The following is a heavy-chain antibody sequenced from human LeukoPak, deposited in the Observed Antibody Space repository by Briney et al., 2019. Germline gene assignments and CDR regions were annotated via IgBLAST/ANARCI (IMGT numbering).Heavy chain of an antibody. CDR2: VYYSGST. Sequence: SETLSLTCTVSGGSISSGGYYWSWIRQHPGKGLEWIGYVYYSGSTYYNPSLKSRVTISVDTSKNQFSLKLSSVTAADTAVYYCARRIAARPYYFDNWGQGTLVTVSS. V-gene: IGHV4-31*03. CDR1: GGSISSGGYY. D-gene: IGHD6-6*01. CDR3: ARRIAARPYYFDN. J-gene: IGHJ4*02.